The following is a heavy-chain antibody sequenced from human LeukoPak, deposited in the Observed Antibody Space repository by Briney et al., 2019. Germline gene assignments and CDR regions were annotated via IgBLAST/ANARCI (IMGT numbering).Heavy chain of an antibody. J-gene: IGHJ6*03. CDR3: ARWASSGWYYYYMDV. CDR2: IYTSGST. Sequence: PSETLSLTCTVSGGSISSGSYYWSWIRQPAGKGLEWIGRIYTSGSTNYNPSLKSRVTISVDTSKNQFSLKLSSVTAADTAVYYCARWASSGWYYYYMDVWGKGTTVTISS. D-gene: IGHD6-19*01. V-gene: IGHV4-61*02. CDR1: GGSISSGSYY.